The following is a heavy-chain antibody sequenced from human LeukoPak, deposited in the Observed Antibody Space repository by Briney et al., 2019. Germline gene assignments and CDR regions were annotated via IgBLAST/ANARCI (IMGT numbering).Heavy chain of an antibody. CDR1: GGSISSYY. CDR2: IYYSGST. J-gene: IGHJ4*02. Sequence: PSETLSLTCTVSGGSISSYYWSWIRQPPGKGLEWIGYIYYSGSTNYNPSLKRRGAISVDTSKNKFSLKLSSVTAADTAVYYCARVDDYGDYFFDYWGQGTLVTVSS. V-gene: IGHV4-59*01. CDR3: ARVDDYGDYFFDY. D-gene: IGHD4-17*01.